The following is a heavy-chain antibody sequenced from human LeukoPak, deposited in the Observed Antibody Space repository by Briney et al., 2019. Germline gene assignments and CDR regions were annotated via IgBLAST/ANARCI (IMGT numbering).Heavy chain of an antibody. D-gene: IGHD3-10*01. Sequence: SQTLSLTCTVSGGSISSGDYYWSWIRQPPGKGLEWIGYIYYSGTTYYNPSLKSRLTISVDTSKNQFSLKLSSLTAADTAVYYCARGQAYYYGFDYWGQGTLVTVSS. CDR1: GGSISSGDYY. CDR3: ARGQAYYYGFDY. CDR2: IYYSGTT. J-gene: IGHJ4*02. V-gene: IGHV4-30-4*08.